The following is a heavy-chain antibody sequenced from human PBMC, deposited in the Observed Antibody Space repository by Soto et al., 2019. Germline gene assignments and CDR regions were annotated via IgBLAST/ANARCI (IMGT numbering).Heavy chain of an antibody. CDR1: GFTVSSNY. J-gene: IGHJ4*02. D-gene: IGHD5-12*01. CDR2: IYSGGST. V-gene: IGHV3-53*01. CDR3: ASDHNVDPS. Sequence: EVQLVESGGGLIQPGGSLRLSCAASGFTVSSNYMSWVRQAPGKGLEWVSVIYSGGSTYYADSVKGRFTISRANSKNTLNFQMNSLRAGDRAVYYCASDHNVDPSGGQGPLVTVS.